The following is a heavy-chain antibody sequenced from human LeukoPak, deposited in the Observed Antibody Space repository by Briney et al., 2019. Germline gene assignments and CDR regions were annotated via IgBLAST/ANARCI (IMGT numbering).Heavy chain of an antibody. CDR3: AKVEGASKASVY. Sequence: GGSLRLSCAASGLSFSSQAMTWVRQAPGKGLEWVSAISGSAGSTYYADSVKGRFTISRDNSKNTLYLQMYSLRAEDTAVYYCAKVEGASKASVYWGQGALVTVSS. D-gene: IGHD1-1*01. V-gene: IGHV3-23*01. CDR2: ISGSAGST. J-gene: IGHJ4*02. CDR1: GLSFSSQA.